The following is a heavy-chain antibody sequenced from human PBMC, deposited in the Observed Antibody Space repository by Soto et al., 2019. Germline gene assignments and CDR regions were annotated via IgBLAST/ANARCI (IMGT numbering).Heavy chain of an antibody. D-gene: IGHD2-15*01. V-gene: IGHV3-23*01. CDR3: AKSCPCCSDDSPWS. Sequence: VQLLESGGGLVQPGGSLRLSCTASRFTFSSYALSWVRQAPGKGLEWVSAISSSGAITYYAGSVRGRFTISRDDSKNTLYLQMNSLRAGDTAVYYCAKSCPCCSDDSPWSWGQGPLVTVSS. CDR2: ISSSGAIT. CDR1: RFTFSSYA. J-gene: IGHJ4*02.